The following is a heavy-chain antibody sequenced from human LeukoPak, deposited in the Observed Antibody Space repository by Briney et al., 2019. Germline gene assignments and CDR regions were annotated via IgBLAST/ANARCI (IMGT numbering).Heavy chain of an antibody. J-gene: IGHJ4*02. CDR1: GFMFSSYE. CDR2: ISSSGNTI. Sequence: GGSLRLSCAASGFMFSSYEMNWVCQAPGKRLEWVSYISSSGNTIYYADSVKGRFTISRDNAKNSLYLQMNSLRAEDTAVYYCARDRRWLQLPLLDYWGQGNLVTVSS. D-gene: IGHD5-24*01. V-gene: IGHV3-48*03. CDR3: ARDRRWLQLPLLDY.